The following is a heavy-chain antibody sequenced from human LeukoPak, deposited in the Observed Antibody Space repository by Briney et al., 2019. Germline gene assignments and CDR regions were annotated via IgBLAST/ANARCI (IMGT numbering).Heavy chain of an antibody. CDR1: GGSFSGYY. D-gene: IGHD5-12*01. J-gene: IGHJ4*02. Sequence: PSENLSRTCAVYGGSFSGYYWSWIRQPPGKGREWIGEINHSGSTNYNPSLKSRVTISVDTSKNQFSLKLSSVTAADTAVYYCARGFWLRHYYDYWGQGTLVTVSS. CDR2: INHSGST. V-gene: IGHV4-34*01. CDR3: ARGFWLRHYYDY.